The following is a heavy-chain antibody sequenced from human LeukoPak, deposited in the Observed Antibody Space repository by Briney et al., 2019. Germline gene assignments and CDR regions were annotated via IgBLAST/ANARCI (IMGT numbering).Heavy chain of an antibody. Sequence: GGSLRLSCAASGFTFSDYFMSWIRQGPGKGLEWVSHIDSSGTIYYADSVKGRATISRDNAKNSLYLQMNSLRAEDTAVYYCARVESHYSGGWYDYYYYMDVWGKGTTVTISS. D-gene: IGHD6-19*01. CDR1: GFTFSDYF. CDR3: ARVESHYSGGWYDYYYYMDV. J-gene: IGHJ6*03. V-gene: IGHV3-11*04. CDR2: IDSSGTI.